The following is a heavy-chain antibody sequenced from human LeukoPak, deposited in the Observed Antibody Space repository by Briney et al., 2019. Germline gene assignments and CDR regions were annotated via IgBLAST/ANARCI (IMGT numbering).Heavy chain of an antibody. CDR3: AKWGDFDILTGYYVSDF. CDR2: VTGRGGST. D-gene: IGHD3-9*01. V-gene: IGHV3-23*01. CDR1: GFTFSNYA. J-gene: IGHJ4*02. Sequence: GESLRLSCVASGFTFSNYAMSWVRQAPGKRLEWVSAVTGRGGSTYYADSVKGRFTISRDNSRNTPFLQMNSLRAEDTAIYYCAKWGDFDILTGYYVSDFWGQGTLVTVSS.